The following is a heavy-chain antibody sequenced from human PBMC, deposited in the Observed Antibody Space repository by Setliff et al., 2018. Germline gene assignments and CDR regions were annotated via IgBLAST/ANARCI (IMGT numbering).Heavy chain of an antibody. CDR2: IHHRGST. J-gene: IGHJ4*02. CDR1: GFTFSSYW. CDR3: ARQTGEQLVDY. D-gene: IGHD6-6*01. V-gene: IGHV4-38-2*01. Sequence: PGGSLRLSCAASGFTFSSYWMSWVRQAPGKGLEWIGSIHHRGSTYYNPSLKSRVTTLVDTSKNHFSLKLSSVTAADTAVYYCARQTGEQLVDYWGQGTLVTVSS.